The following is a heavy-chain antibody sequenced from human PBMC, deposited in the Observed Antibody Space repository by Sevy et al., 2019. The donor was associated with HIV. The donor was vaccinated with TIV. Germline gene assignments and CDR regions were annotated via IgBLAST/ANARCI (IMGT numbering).Heavy chain of an antibody. V-gene: IGHV3-30*04. D-gene: IGHD3-10*01. CDR2: ISYDGSNK. CDR1: GFTFSSYA. CDR3: ARERIPTPIVVGFQSMVRGVITSKWFDP. J-gene: IGHJ5*02. Sequence: GGSLRLSCAASGFTFSSYAMHWVRQAPGKGLEWVAVISYDGSNKYYADSVKGRFTISRDNSKNTLYLQMNSLRAEDTAVYYCARERIPTPIVVGFQSMVRGVITSKWFDPWGQGTLVTVST.